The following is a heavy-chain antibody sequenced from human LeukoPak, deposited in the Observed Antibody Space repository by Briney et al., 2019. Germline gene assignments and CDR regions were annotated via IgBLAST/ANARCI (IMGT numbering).Heavy chain of an antibody. CDR2: IFYSGST. J-gene: IGHJ4*02. Sequence: SETLSLTCTVSGGSISSRSYYWGWLRQPPGKGLEWIASIFYSGSTYHNPSLKSRVTISVDTSKSQFSLKLSSVTAADTAVYFCARRGPTGGGSGTFDYWGQGTLVTVSS. D-gene: IGHD3-10*01. CDR3: ARRGPTGGGSGTFDY. V-gene: IGHV4-39*01. CDR1: GGSISSRSYY.